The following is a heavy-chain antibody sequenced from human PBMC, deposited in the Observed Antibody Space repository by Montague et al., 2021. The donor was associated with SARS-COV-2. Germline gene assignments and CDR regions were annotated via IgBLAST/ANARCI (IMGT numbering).Heavy chain of an antibody. CDR1: GGSNNGAD. Sequence: SETLSLTCSRLGGSNNGADRNCTRLNSRKEPDWFADIYFRGSTNHNPSLETRVIISVDPAKNQFSLKMSSVTAADTAVYYCAREDRWNWFDPWGQGTLVIVSS. D-gene: IGHD5-24*01. CDR2: IYFRGST. V-gene: IGHV4-59*12. J-gene: IGHJ5*02. CDR3: AREDRWNWFDP.